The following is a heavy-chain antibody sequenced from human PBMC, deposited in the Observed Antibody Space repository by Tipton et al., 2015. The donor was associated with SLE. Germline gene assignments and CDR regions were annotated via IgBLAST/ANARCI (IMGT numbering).Heavy chain of an antibody. Sequence: TLSLTCTVSGASISDYYWTWIRQFPGKGLEWIGYIDYSGSTNYNPPLKSRLTISGDTSKNQFSLHLTSVTAADTAIYYCARHGWTERWFDPWGLGTLVTVSS. J-gene: IGHJ5*02. CDR1: GASISDYY. CDR3: ARHGWTERWFDP. D-gene: IGHD1-14*01. V-gene: IGHV4-59*01. CDR2: IDYSGST.